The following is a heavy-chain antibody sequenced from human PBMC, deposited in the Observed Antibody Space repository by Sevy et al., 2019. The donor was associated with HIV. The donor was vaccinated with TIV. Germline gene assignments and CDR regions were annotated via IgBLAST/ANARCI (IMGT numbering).Heavy chain of an antibody. CDR3: ARERSCGGACYYFDT. J-gene: IGHJ4*02. CDR2: INWNGGST. Sequence: GESLKISCAASGFVFEDYGMNWVRQAPGKGLECVSGINWNGGSTGYADSVKGRFTISRDNAKNSLYLQMSSLGAEDTAIYYCARERSCGGACYYFDTWGQGALVTVSS. CDR1: GFVFEDYG. V-gene: IGHV3-20*04. D-gene: IGHD2-21*02.